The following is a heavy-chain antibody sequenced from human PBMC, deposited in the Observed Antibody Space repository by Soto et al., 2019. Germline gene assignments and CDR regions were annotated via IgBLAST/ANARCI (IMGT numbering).Heavy chain of an antibody. CDR1: GGSFSGYQ. CDR2: INDSGNI. V-gene: IGHV4-34*02. J-gene: IGHJ6*03. Sequence: QVQLQQWGAGLLKPSETLSLTCAVYGGSFSGYQWTWIRQPPEKGLEWIGEINDSGNINYNPSLKSRLSLLVDTAKKQISLMLSSVTAAATAVYYCARGWMLWFGELARRGGYYYYVDVWGKGTTVTVSS. CDR3: ARGWMLWFGELARRGGYYYYVDV. D-gene: IGHD3-10*01.